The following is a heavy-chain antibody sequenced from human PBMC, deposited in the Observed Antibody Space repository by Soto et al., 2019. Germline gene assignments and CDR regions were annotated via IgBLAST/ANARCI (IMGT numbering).Heavy chain of an antibody. D-gene: IGHD6-19*01. V-gene: IGHV3-30-3*01. J-gene: IGHJ6*01. CDR3: ARDRRSGWSRYYYYYGMDV. Sequence: WGSLRLSCATSVFTFSIYAMHWVRQAPGKGLEWVAVISYDGSNKYYADSVKGRFTISRDNSKNTLYLQMNSLRAEDTAVYYCARDRRSGWSRYYYYYGMDVWGQGTTVTVSS. CDR1: VFTFSIYA. CDR2: ISYDGSNK.